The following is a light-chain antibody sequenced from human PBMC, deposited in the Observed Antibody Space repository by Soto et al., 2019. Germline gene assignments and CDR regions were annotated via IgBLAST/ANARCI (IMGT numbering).Light chain of an antibody. Sequence: QSALTQPPSASGSPGQSVTISCTGTSSDVGGYNYVSWYQQHPGKAPKLMIYEVSKRPSGVPDRFSGSKSGNTASLTVSGLQAEDEADYYCSSYAGSISRVFGGGTKLT. CDR2: EVS. CDR3: SSYAGSISRV. J-gene: IGLJ2*01. CDR1: SSDVGGYNY. V-gene: IGLV2-8*01.